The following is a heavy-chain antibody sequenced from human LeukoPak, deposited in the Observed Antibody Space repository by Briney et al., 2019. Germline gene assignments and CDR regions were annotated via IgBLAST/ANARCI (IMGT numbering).Heavy chain of an antibody. CDR3: ARDPNYYDSSGYYFDY. J-gene: IGHJ4*02. V-gene: IGHV1-69*05. Sequence: SVKVSCKASGGTFSSYAISWVRQAPGQGLEWMGRIIPIFGTANYAQKFQGRVTITTDESTSTAYMELSSLRSEDTAVYHCARDPNYYDSSGYYFDYWGQGTLVTVSS. D-gene: IGHD3-22*01. CDR2: IIPIFGTA. CDR1: GGTFSSYA.